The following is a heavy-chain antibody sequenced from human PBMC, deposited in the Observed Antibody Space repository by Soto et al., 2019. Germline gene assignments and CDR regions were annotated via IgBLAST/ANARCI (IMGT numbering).Heavy chain of an antibody. CDR3: ARISGYSYGLPPYFDY. V-gene: IGHV4-61*01. Sequence: QVQLQESGPGLVKPSETLSLTCTVSGGSVSSGSYYWSWIRQPPGKGLEWIGYIYYSGSTNYNPSLKSRVTISVDTSKIQFTLQLSSVTAADTAVYYCARISGYSYGLPPYFDYWGQGTLVTVSS. D-gene: IGHD5-18*01. CDR2: IYYSGST. J-gene: IGHJ4*02. CDR1: GGSVSSGSYY.